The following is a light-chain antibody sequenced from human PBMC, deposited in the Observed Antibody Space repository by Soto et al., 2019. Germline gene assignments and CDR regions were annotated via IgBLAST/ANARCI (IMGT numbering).Light chain of an antibody. CDR1: SSDVVNYNS. CDR2: EVS. V-gene: IGLV2-14*01. J-gene: IGLJ1*01. CDR3: SSFTNSFTPPYV. Sequence: QSALTQPASVSGSPGQSITISCTGTSSDVVNYNSVSWYQQHPGKAPKLIIYEVSNRPSGVSNRFSGSKSGNTASLTISGLQAEDEADYSCSSFTNSFTPPYVFGTGTKLTVL.